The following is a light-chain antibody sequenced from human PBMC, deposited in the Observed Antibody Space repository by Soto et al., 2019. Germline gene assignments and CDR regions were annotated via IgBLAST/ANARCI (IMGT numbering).Light chain of an antibody. CDR3: QQYGTSPPT. J-gene: IGKJ3*01. Sequence: EIVLTQSPGTLSLSPGERATLSCRASQSVSRNSLAWYQQKPGQAPRLLIYGASSRATDIPDRFSGSGSGTDFTLIVSRLEPEYFAVYFCQQYGTSPPTFGPGTKVDIK. CDR2: GAS. V-gene: IGKV3-20*01. CDR1: QSVSRNS.